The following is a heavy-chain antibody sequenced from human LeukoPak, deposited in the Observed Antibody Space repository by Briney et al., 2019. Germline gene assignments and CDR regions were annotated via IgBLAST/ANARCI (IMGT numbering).Heavy chain of an antibody. J-gene: IGHJ6*02. V-gene: IGHV4-4*07. CDR3: ARDLLRSGSYPMDV. D-gene: IGHD1-26*01. CDR2: IYTSGST. Sequence: ASETLSLTCTVSGGSISSYYWSWIRQPAGKGLEWIGRIYTSGSTNYNPSLKSRVTMSVDTSKNQFSLKLSSVTAADTAVYYCARDLLRSGSYPMDVWGQGTTVTVSS. CDR1: GGSISSYY.